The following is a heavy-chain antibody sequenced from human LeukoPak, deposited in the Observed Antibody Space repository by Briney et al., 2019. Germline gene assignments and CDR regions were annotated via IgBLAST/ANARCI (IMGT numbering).Heavy chain of an antibody. CDR3: AKRSGYDSSGFFDY. CDR2: ISDNGDKT. D-gene: IGHD3-22*01. Sequence: GGSLRLSCAASGFIFSNYAMSWVRQTPGKGLEWVSAISDNGDKTYYTESVKGRFSISRDNSKKTLYLQVNSLRAEDTALYYCAKRSGYDSSGFFDYWGQGTLVTVSS. CDR1: GFIFSNYA. V-gene: IGHV3-23*01. J-gene: IGHJ4*02.